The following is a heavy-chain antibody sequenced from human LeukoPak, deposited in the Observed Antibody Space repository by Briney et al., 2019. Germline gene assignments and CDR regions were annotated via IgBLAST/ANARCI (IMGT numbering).Heavy chain of an antibody. D-gene: IGHD2-2*01. CDR1: GFTFSSYW. Sequence: PGGSLRLSCAASGFTFSSYWMSWVRQAPGKGLEWVANIKQDGSEKYYVDSVKGRFTISRDNAKNSLYLQMNSLRAEDTAVYYCARTPADIVVVPASDYFDYWGQGTLVTVSS. CDR2: IKQDGSEK. J-gene: IGHJ4*02. V-gene: IGHV3-7*03. CDR3: ARTPADIVVVPASDYFDY.